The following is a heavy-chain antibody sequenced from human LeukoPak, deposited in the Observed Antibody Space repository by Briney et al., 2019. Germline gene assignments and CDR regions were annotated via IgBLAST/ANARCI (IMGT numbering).Heavy chain of an antibody. CDR1: GYSFTSYW. Sequence: GESLRISCKGSGYSFTSYWISWVRQMPGKGLEWMGRIDPSDSYTNYSPSFQGHVTISADKSISTAYLQWSSLKASDTAMYYCARGYSGYAQGGGFDYWGQGTLVTVSS. V-gene: IGHV5-10-1*01. CDR3: ARGYSGYAQGGGFDY. J-gene: IGHJ4*02. D-gene: IGHD5-12*01. CDR2: IDPSDSYT.